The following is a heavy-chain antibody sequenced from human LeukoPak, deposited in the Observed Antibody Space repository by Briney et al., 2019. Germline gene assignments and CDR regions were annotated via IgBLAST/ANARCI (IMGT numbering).Heavy chain of an antibody. J-gene: IGHJ6*03. CDR1: GGSISSYY. Sequence: PSETLSLTCTVPGGSISSYYWSWIRQPAGKGLEWIGRIYTSGSTNYNPSLKSRVTISVDKSKNQFSLKLSSVTAADTAVYYCARETHLHYYYYYYMDVWGKGTTVTVSS. CDR3: ARETHLHYYYYYYMDV. V-gene: IGHV4-4*07. CDR2: IYTSGST.